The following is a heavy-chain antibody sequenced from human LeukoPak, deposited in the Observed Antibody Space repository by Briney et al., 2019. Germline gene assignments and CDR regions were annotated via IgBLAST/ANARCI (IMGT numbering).Heavy chain of an antibody. CDR2: IYPGDSDT. CDR1: GYSFTSYW. D-gene: IGHD4-17*01. J-gene: IGHJ4*02. Sequence: GESLKVSCKGSGYSFTSYWIGWVRQMPGKGLEWMGIIYPGDSDTRYSPSFQGQVTISADKSIRTAYLQWSSLKASDTAIYYCARHHDYGDYGCFDYWGQGTLVTVSS. V-gene: IGHV5-51*01. CDR3: ARHHDYGDYGCFDY.